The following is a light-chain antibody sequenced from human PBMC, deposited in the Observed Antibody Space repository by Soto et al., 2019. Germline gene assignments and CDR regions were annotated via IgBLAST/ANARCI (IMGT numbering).Light chain of an antibody. V-gene: IGKV3-15*01. CDR3: QHSNDWPFS. Sequence: EIVMTQSPATLSVSPGERATLSCRASQSVSSNLAWYQQKPGQAPRLLIYGASTRATGIPARFSGSGSGTEFTLTISSLQSEDCAVYYCQHSNDWPFSFGQGTRLEIK. CDR1: QSVSSN. CDR2: GAS. J-gene: IGKJ5*01.